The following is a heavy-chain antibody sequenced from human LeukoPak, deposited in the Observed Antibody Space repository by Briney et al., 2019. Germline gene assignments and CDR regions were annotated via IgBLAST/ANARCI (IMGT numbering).Heavy chain of an antibody. J-gene: IGHJ4*02. CDR1: GGSISSYY. Sequence: SSETLSLTCTVSGGSISSYYWSWIRQPAGKGLEWIGRIYTSGSTNYNPSLKSRVPMSVDTSKNQFSLKLSSVTAADTAVYYCARIGCSSTSCYDVDYWGQGTLVTVSS. V-gene: IGHV4-4*07. D-gene: IGHD2-2*01. CDR3: ARIGCSSTSCYDVDY. CDR2: IYTSGST.